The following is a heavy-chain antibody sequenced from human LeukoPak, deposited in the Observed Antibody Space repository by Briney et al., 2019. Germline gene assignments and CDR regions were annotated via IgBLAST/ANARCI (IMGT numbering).Heavy chain of an antibody. CDR2: IYYSGAT. D-gene: IGHD3-22*01. CDR3: ARVLNYYDNSGYFYFFDY. J-gene: IGHJ4*02. CDR1: GAPISTSGHY. Sequence: SETLSLTCSVSGAPISTSGHYWSWIRQHPATGLDWIAYIYYSGATHYNASLRSRLSNSVNTSQSQFPLKLSSVTAADTAVYYCARVLNYYDNSGYFYFFDYWGQGTPVTVSS. V-gene: IGHV4-31*03.